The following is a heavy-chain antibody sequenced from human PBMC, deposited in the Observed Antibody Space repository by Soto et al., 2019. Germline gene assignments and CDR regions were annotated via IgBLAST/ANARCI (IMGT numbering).Heavy chain of an antibody. CDR2: ISYDGSNK. J-gene: IGHJ4*02. Sequence: GGSLRLSCAASGFTFSSYAMHWVRQAPGKGLEWVAVISYDGSNKYYADSVKGRFTISRDNSKNTLYLQMNSLRAEDTAVYYCARGGSYFDYWGQGTLVTVSS. D-gene: IGHD1-26*01. CDR3: ARGGSYFDY. V-gene: IGHV3-30-3*01. CDR1: GFTFSSYA.